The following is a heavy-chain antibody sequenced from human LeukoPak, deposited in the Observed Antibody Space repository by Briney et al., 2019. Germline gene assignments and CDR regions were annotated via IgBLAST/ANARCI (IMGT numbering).Heavy chain of an antibody. V-gene: IGHV3-21*01. J-gene: IGHJ4*02. CDR1: GFTFSSYS. D-gene: IGHD3-22*01. Sequence: GGSLRLSCAASGFTFSSYSMNWVRQAPGKGLEWVSSISSSSSYIYYADSVKGRFTISRDNAKNSLYLQVNSLRAEDTAVYYCARDREYYYDSSGYTYYFDYWGQGTLVTVSS. CDR2: ISSSSSYI. CDR3: ARDREYYYDSSGYTYYFDY.